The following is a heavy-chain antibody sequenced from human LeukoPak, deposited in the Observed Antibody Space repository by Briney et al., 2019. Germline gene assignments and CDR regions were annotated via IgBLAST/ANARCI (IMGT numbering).Heavy chain of an antibody. V-gene: IGHV4-59*08. J-gene: IGHJ4*02. CDR3: ARWDDSAWGFGN. CDR2: ISHSGTT. D-gene: IGHD6-19*01. CDR1: GGSISSYS. Sequence: SETLSLTCIVSGGSISSYSWNWIRQSPGKGLEWVGYISHSGTTSYNSSLKSRVTISVDTSKNQLSLKLTSVTAADTAVYYCARWDDSAWGFGNWGPGILVTVSS.